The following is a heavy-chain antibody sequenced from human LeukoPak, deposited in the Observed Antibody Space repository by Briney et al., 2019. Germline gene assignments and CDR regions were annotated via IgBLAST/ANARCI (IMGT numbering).Heavy chain of an antibody. D-gene: IGHD5-18*01. CDR1: GGSISSSSYY. CDR2: IYYSGST. J-gene: IGHJ5*02. V-gene: IGHV4-39*01. Sequence: SDTLSLTCTVSGGSISSSSYYWGWIRQAPGKGLEWIGSIYYSGSTYYNPSLKSRITISVYTSKNQFSLKLSSVTAADTAVYYCARGGYSYGYSWFDPWGQGTLVTVSS. CDR3: ARGGYSYGYSWFDP.